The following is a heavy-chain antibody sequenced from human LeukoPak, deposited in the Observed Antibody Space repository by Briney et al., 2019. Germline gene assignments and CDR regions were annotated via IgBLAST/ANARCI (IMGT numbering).Heavy chain of an antibody. V-gene: IGHV4-34*01. CDR3: ATGGSACLISAFDI. CDR2: IKHSGST. D-gene: IGHD2-15*01. CDR1: GGSFSGHH. J-gene: IGHJ3*02. Sequence: SETLSLTCAVYGGSFSGHHWSWIRQPPGKGLEWIGEIKHSGSTNYNPSLKSRVTISVDTSKNQFSLKLSSVTAADTAVYYCATGGSACLISAFDIWGQGTMVTVSS.